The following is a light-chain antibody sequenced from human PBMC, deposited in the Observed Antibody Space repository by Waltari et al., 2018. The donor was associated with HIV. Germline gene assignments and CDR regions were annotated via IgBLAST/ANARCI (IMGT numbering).Light chain of an antibody. CDR3: QQNSYWLPIT. CDR1: QSVGSK. CDR2: GAS. Sequence: EIVMTQSPATLSLSPGERATLSCRASQSVGSKLAWYQQKPGQAPRLLIYGASTRATGIPARFSGSGSGMEFTLTISSLQSEDFAVYYCQQNSYWLPITFGQGIRLEI. V-gene: IGKV3-15*01. J-gene: IGKJ5*01.